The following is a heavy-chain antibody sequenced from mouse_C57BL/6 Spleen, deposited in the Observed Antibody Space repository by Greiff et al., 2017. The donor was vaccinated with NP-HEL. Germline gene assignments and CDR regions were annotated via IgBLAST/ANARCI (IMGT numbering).Heavy chain of an antibody. Sequence: QVQLQQSGAELAKPGASVKLSCKASGYTFTSYWMHWVKQRPGQGLEWIGYINPSSGYTKYNQKFKDKAPLTADKSSSTAYMQLSSLTYEDSAVYYCARGGLLLREGDAMDYWGQGTSVTVSS. J-gene: IGHJ4*01. CDR2: INPSSGYT. V-gene: IGHV1-7*01. CDR1: GYTFTSYW. D-gene: IGHD1-1*01. CDR3: ARGGLLLREGDAMDY.